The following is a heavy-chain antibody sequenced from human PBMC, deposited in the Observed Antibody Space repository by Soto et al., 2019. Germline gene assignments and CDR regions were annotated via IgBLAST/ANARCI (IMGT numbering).Heavy chain of an antibody. V-gene: IGHV3-33*01. D-gene: IGHD1-1*01. Sequence: QVQLVESGGGVVQPGRSLRLSCAASGFNFNSYGMHWVRQAPGKGMEWVEDIWYDGRNKDYADSVKGRFTISRDNSKNTLYLQMNSLRVEDTAVYYCVRNTTGAFDLWGQGTMVTVSS. CDR1: GFNFNSYG. CDR3: VRNTTGAFDL. J-gene: IGHJ3*01. CDR2: IWYDGRNK.